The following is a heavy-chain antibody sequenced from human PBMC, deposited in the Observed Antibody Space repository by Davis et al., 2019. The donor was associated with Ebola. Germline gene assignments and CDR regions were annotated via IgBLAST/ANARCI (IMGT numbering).Heavy chain of an antibody. CDR2: ISSSSTI. D-gene: IGHD6-19*01. Sequence: GESLKISCAASGFTVSSNYMNWVRQAPGKGLEWVSYISSSSTIYYADSVKGRFTISRDNAKNSPYLQMNSLRDEDTAVYYCARGLDSSGWEEGGYFDYWGQGTLVTVSS. CDR3: ARGLDSSGWEEGGYFDY. J-gene: IGHJ4*02. CDR1: GFTVSSNY. V-gene: IGHV3-69-1*01.